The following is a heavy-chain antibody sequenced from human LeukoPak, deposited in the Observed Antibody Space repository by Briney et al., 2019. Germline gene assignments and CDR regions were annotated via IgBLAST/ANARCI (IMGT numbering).Heavy chain of an antibody. CDR3: ARSPRGYSFYFDY. Sequence: GGSLRLSCAASGFTFSSYWMSWVRQAPGKGLEWVSYISSSGSTIYYADSVKGRFTISRDNAKDSLYLQMNSLRAEDTAVYYCARSPRGYSFYFDYWGQGALVTVSS. CDR2: ISSSGSTI. J-gene: IGHJ4*02. CDR1: GFTFSSYW. V-gene: IGHV3-48*04. D-gene: IGHD3-22*01.